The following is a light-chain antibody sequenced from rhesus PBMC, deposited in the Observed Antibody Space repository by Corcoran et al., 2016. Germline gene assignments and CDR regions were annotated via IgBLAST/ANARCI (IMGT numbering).Light chain of an antibody. CDR1: QDIDDD. CDR3: LQHDNFPYS. Sequence: ETILTQSAAFVSATPGDKVTISCKASQDIDDDMNWYQQEPGEAPKLIFKNATTLVSGIPPRFSGSGYGTDFTLTINNVESEDAAYYFCLQHDNFPYSFGQGTKVEIK. V-gene: IGKV5-11*02. CDR2: NAT. J-gene: IGKJ2*01.